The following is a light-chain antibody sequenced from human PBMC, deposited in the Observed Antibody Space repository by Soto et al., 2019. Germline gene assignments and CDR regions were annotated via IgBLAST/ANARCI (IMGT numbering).Light chain of an antibody. CDR1: SSDVGGYNF. CDR2: DVT. CDR3: SSYAGNSIPVA. J-gene: IGLJ2*01. Sequence: QSALTQPPSASGSPGQSVTISCTGASSDVGGYNFVSWYQHHPGKAPRLMIYDVTQRRSGVPDRFSGSKSGNTASLTVSGLQVDDEAYYYCSSYAGNSIPVAFGGGTQLTVL. V-gene: IGLV2-8*01.